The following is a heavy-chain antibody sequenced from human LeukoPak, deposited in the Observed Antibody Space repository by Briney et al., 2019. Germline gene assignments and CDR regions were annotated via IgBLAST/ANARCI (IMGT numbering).Heavy chain of an antibody. V-gene: IGHV1-69*13. CDR2: VIPIFGAT. Sequence: SVKVSCKASGGTFSSSALSWVRQAPGQGLEWMGGVIPIFGATNYVQKFQGRVTITADESTSTAYMELSSLRSEDTAVYYCARGGIDYGDLSGYWGQGTLVTVSS. D-gene: IGHD4-17*01. CDR3: ARGGIDYGDLSGY. CDR1: GGTFSSSA. J-gene: IGHJ4*02.